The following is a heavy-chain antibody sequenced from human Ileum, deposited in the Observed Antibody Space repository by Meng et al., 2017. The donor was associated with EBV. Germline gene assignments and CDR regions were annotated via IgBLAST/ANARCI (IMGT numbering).Heavy chain of an antibody. V-gene: IGHV1-3*04. Sequence: QIQLVWSGAEVKKPGASVKLSCKASGYTFTRYPIHWVRQAPGQRPEWMGWINTDNGETEFSQKFQGRVTITRDTSATTAYMELISLRSEDTAVYYCASRPGFNIGPFDFWGQGTLVTVSS. CDR2: INTDNGET. CDR3: ASRPGFNIGPFDF. D-gene: IGHD3/OR15-3a*01. J-gene: IGHJ4*02. CDR1: GYTFTRYP.